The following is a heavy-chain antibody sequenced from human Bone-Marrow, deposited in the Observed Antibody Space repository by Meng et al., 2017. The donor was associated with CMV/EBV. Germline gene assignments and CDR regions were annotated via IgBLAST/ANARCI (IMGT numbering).Heavy chain of an antibody. D-gene: IGHD2-2*01. J-gene: IGHJ3*02. CDR3: ARDSGYCSSTSCYGVGAFDI. CDR1: GFSFSNHA. CDR2: IRYDGSNK. Sequence: GGSLRLSCAASGFSFSNHAMTWVRQAPGKGLVWVAFIRYDGSNKYYADSVKGRFTISRDNSKNTLYLQMNSLRAEDTAVYYCARDSGYCSSTSCYGVGAFDIWRQGTMVTVSS. V-gene: IGHV3-30*02.